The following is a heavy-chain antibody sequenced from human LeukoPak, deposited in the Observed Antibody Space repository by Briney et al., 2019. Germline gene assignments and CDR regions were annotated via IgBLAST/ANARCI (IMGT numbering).Heavy chain of an antibody. CDR2: IYSSGST. V-gene: IGHV4-4*07. CDR1: GGSISSYY. J-gene: IGHJ3*02. Sequence: PSETLSLTCTVSGGSISSYYWSWIRQPAGKGLEWIGRIYSSGSTNYNPSLKSRVTISQDTSKNQVSLKLNSVTAADTAVYYCARDPRYSSSAHVFDIWGQGTMVTVSS. D-gene: IGHD6-6*01. CDR3: ARDPRYSSSAHVFDI.